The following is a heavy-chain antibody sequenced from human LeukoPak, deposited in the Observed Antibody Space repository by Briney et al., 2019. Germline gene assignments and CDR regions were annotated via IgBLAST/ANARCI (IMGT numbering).Heavy chain of an antibody. CDR3: ARNYYEPTYDYYFDC. CDR2: ICSRGIYR. D-gene: IGHD1-26*01. J-gene: IGHJ4*02. V-gene: IGHV3-48*03. CDR1: GFTFSSYE. Sequence: PGGSLRLSCAASGFTFSSYEMNWVGQAPGMGLEWVSYICSRGIYRYYADSVKGRFTISRDNSKNTLYLHMNSLRAEDTALYYCARNYYEPTYDYYFDCWGQGTLVTVSS.